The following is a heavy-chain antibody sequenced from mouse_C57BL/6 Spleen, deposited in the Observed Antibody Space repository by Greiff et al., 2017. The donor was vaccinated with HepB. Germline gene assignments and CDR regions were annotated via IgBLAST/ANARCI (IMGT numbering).Heavy chain of an antibody. CDR1: GYTFTSYW. CDR3: ARGGLRYFDV. Sequence: QVQLQQPGAELVMPGASVKLSCKASGYTFTSYWMHWVKQRPGQGLEWIGEIDPSDSYTNYNQKFKGKSTLTVDKSSSTAYMQLSSLTSEDSAVYYCARGGLRYFDVWGTGTTVTVSS. V-gene: IGHV1-69*01. CDR2: IDPSDSYT. D-gene: IGHD2-2*01. J-gene: IGHJ1*03.